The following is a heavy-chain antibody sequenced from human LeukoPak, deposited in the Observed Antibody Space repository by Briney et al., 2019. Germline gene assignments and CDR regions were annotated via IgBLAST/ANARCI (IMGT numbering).Heavy chain of an antibody. V-gene: IGHV4-31*03. D-gene: IGHD6-13*01. CDR1: GGSISRGGYY. CDR3: ARGGPPLFRAAAALNWFDP. CDR2: IYYSGST. Sequence: TLSLTCTVSGGSISRGGYYWSWIRQHPGKGLEWIGYIYYSGSTYYNPSLKSRVTISVDTSKNQFSLKLSSVTAADTAVYYCARGGPPLFRAAAALNWFDPWGQGTLVTVSS. J-gene: IGHJ5*02.